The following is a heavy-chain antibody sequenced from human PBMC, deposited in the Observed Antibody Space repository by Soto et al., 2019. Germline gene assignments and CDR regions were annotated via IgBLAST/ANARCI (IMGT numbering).Heavy chain of an antibody. J-gene: IGHJ6*02. V-gene: IGHV1-69*13. Sequence: GASVKVYFKASGGTFSSYAISWVRQAPGQGLEWMGGIIPIFGTANYAQKFQGRVTITADESTSTAYMELSSLRSEDTAVYYCARDPVVVVPAADYYYYGMDVWGQGTTVTVSS. CDR3: ARDPVVVVPAADYYYYGMDV. CDR1: GGTFSSYA. CDR2: IIPIFGTA. D-gene: IGHD2-2*01.